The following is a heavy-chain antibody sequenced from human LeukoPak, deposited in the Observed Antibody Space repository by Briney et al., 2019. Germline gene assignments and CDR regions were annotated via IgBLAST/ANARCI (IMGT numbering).Heavy chain of an antibody. Sequence: GASVKVSCKASGYTFTSYGISWVRQAPGQGLEWMGWISAYNGNTNYAQKLQGRVTMTTDTSTSTAYMELSRLRSDDTAVYYCARGGEWYYDSSTYRLFDYWGQGTLVTVSS. V-gene: IGHV1-18*01. D-gene: IGHD3-22*01. CDR1: GYTFTSYG. CDR2: ISAYNGNT. CDR3: ARGGEWYYDSSTYRLFDY. J-gene: IGHJ4*02.